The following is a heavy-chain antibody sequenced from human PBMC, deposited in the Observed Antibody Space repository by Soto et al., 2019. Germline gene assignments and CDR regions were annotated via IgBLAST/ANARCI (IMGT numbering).Heavy chain of an antibody. V-gene: IGHV3-23*01. D-gene: IGHD4-17*01. CDR2: ISGSGGST. Sequence: PGGSLRLRWTASGFTFSSYAVSRVRKTQGKGLEWVSAISGSGGSTYYADSVKGRFTISRDNSKNTLYLQMNSLRAEDTAVYYCAKEMGMTTVIPNFDYWGQGTLVTVSS. CDR1: GFTFSSYA. CDR3: AKEMGMTTVIPNFDY. J-gene: IGHJ4*02.